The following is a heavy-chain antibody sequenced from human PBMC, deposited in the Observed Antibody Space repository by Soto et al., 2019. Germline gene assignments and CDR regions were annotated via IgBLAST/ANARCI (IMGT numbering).Heavy chain of an antibody. CDR3: TTERGYYYDSGGY. D-gene: IGHD3-22*01. V-gene: IGHV3-15*01. Sequence: EVQLVESGGGLVKPGGSLRLSCAASGFTFSKAWMSWVRQAPGKGLEWVGHIKSKIDGGATDYAAPVKGRFSISRDDSKNTLYLQMNNLETEDTALYYCTTERGYYYDSGGYWGQGTLVTVSS. J-gene: IGHJ4*02. CDR2: IKSKIDGGAT. CDR1: GFTFSKAW.